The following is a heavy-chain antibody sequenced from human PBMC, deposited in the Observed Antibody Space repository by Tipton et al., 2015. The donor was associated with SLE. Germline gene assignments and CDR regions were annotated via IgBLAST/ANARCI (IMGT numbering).Heavy chain of an antibody. CDR2: VYFDGST. CDR3: ARGPYGAAASYDY. CDR1: GLSMTTRPW. D-gene: IGHD6-13*01. J-gene: IGHJ4*02. V-gene: IGHV4-4*02. Sequence: TLSLTCSVAGLSMTTRPWWTWVRQPPGKGLEWVGYVYFDGSTNYNPSLKSRVTMSLDTSKNQFSLKLNSVTAADTAVYYCARGPYGAAASYDYWGQGTLVTVSS.